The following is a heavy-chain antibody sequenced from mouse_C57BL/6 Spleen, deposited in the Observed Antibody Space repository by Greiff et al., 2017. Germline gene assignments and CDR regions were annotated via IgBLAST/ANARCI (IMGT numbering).Heavy chain of an antibody. D-gene: IGHD1-1*01. CDR3: ARRVVAYYFDY. CDR2: IYPGDGDT. J-gene: IGHJ2*01. CDR1: GYAFSSYW. Sequence: VKLVESGAELVKPGASVKISCKASGYAFSSYWMNWVKQRPGKGLEWIGQIYPGDGDTNYNGKFKGKATLTADKSSSTAYMQLSSLTSEDSAVYFCARRVVAYYFDYWGQGTTLTVSS. V-gene: IGHV1-80*01.